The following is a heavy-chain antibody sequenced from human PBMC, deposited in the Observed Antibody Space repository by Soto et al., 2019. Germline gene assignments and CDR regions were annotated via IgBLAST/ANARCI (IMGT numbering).Heavy chain of an antibody. D-gene: IGHD2-15*01. CDR3: ARARGGYIDE. Sequence: PSETLSLTCTVSGGSISSYYWSWIRQPPGKGLEWIGYIYYSGSTNYNPSLKSRVTISVDTSKNQFSLKLSSVTAADTAVYYCARARGGYIDEWGQGTLVTVSS. CDR2: IYYSGST. V-gene: IGHV4-59*01. J-gene: IGHJ4*02. CDR1: GGSISSYY.